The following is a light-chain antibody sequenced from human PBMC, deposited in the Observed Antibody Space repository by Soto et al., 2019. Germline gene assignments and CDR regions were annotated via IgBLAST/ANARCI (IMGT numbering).Light chain of an antibody. J-gene: IGLJ2*01. Sequence: QAVLTQPHSVSGAPGQRVTLSCTGSSSNIGAGYDVHWYQQLPGTAPNLLIYGNSNRPSGVPDRFSGSKSGTSASLAITGLQAEDEADYYCQSYDSSLSGFVVFGGGTKLTVL. CDR1: SSNIGAGYD. V-gene: IGLV1-40*01. CDR2: GNS. CDR3: QSYDSSLSGFVV.